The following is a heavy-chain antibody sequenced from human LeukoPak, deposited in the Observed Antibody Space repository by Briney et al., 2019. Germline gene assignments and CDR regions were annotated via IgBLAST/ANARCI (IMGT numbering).Heavy chain of an antibody. J-gene: IGHJ5*02. CDR3: ARGGMSGSYSWFDP. D-gene: IGHD1-26*01. V-gene: IGHV4-39*07. CDR2: IYYSGST. CDR1: GGSISSSSYY. Sequence: KCSETLSLTCTVSGGSISSSSYYWGWIRQPPGKGLEWIGSIYYSGSTYYSPSLKSRVTISVDTSKNQFSLKLSSVTAADTAVYYCARGGMSGSYSWFDPWGQGTLVTVSS.